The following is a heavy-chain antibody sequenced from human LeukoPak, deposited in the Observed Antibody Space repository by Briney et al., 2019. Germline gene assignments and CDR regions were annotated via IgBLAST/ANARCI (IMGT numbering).Heavy chain of an antibody. CDR3: ARAGHFEY. CDR2: INPNSGGT. J-gene: IGHJ4*02. V-gene: IGHV1-2*02. CDR1: GYTFTVYN. D-gene: IGHD2-8*02. Sequence: ASVKVSCKSSGYTFTVYNMQWLRQAPGQGLEWMGWINPNSGGTNYAQKFQGRVTMTRDTSISTAYMELSRLRSDDTAVYYCARAGHFEYWGQGTLVTVSS.